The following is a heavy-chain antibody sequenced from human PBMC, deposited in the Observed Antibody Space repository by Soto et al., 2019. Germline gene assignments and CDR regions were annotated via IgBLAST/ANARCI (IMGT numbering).Heavy chain of an antibody. CDR2: MNPNSGNT. Sequence: ASVKVSCKTSGYTFTSYDINWVRQATGQGLEWMGWMNPNSGNTGYAQKFQGRVTMTRNTSISPAYMELSSLRSEDTAVYYCAREDRYCSGGSCYFWFDPWGQGTLVTVSS. V-gene: IGHV1-8*01. D-gene: IGHD2-15*01. CDR3: AREDRYCSGGSCYFWFDP. J-gene: IGHJ5*02. CDR1: GYTFTSYD.